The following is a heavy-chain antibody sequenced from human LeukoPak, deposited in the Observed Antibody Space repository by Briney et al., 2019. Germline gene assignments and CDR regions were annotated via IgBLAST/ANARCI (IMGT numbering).Heavy chain of an antibody. Sequence: SETLSLTCTVSGGSISSSSYYWGWIRQPPGRGLEWIGSLYYSGTTYYNPSLKSRVTISVDTSKNQFSLNLNSVTAADTAVYYCARPHSSGYSRDAIEIWGQGTMVTVSS. CDR2: LYYSGTT. CDR1: GGSISSSSYY. D-gene: IGHD3-22*01. J-gene: IGHJ3*02. V-gene: IGHV4-39*01. CDR3: ARPHSSGYSRDAIEI.